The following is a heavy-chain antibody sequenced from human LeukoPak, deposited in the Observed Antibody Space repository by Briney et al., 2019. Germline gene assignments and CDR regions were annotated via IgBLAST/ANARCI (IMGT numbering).Heavy chain of an antibody. CDR1: GYTFTSYG. D-gene: IGHD2/OR15-2a*01. CDR3: AGGRNRDVLFFPAYVY. V-gene: IGHV1-18*01. Sequence: ASVKVSCKASGYTFTSYGISWVRQAPGQGLEWMGWISAYNGNTNYAQKLQGRVTMTTDTSTSTAYMELRSLRSDDTAVYYCAGGRNRDVLFFPAYVYWGKGTLVTVSS. J-gene: IGHJ4*02. CDR2: ISAYNGNT.